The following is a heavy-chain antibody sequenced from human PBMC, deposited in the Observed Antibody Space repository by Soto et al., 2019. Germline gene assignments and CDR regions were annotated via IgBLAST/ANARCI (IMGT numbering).Heavy chain of an antibody. CDR1: GGSMSIYY. D-gene: IGHD2-2*01. J-gene: IGHJ5*02. V-gene: IGHV4-4*07. CDR2: VYSSGGT. Sequence: SETLSLTCTVSGGSMSIYYWTLIRQPAGKGLEWIGRVYSSGGTHYNPSLKSRVTISLDTSKNQFSLRLLSVTDADTAVYYCARGQRVYDWFDHWGQGTXVTV. CDR3: ARGQRVYDWFDH.